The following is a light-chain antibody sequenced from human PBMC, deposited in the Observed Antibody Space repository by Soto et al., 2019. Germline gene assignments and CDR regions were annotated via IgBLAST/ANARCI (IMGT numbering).Light chain of an antibody. CDR3: NSYTTSSTLV. Sequence: QPVLTQPASVSGSPGQSITISCTGTSSDVGGYNYVSWYQQHPGKAPKLTIYEVSNRPSGVSNRFSGSKSGNTASLTISGLQAEDEADYYCNSYTTSSTLVFGAGTKLTVL. CDR2: EVS. CDR1: SSDVGGYNY. V-gene: IGLV2-14*01. J-gene: IGLJ1*01.